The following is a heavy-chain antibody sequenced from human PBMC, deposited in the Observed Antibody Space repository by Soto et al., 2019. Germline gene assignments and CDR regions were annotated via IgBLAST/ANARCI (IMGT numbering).Heavy chain of an antibody. CDR2: IIPIFGTA. D-gene: IGHD2-2*01. CDR1: GGTFSSYA. CDR3: ASSSVVVPAAMRDTAMGYYYYGMDV. J-gene: IGHJ6*02. Sequence: SVKVSCKASGGTFSSYAISWVRQAPGQGLEWMGGIIPIFGTANYAQKFQGRVTITADESTSTAYMELSSLRSEDTAVYYCASSSVVVPAAMRDTAMGYYYYGMDVWGQGTTVTVSS. V-gene: IGHV1-69*13.